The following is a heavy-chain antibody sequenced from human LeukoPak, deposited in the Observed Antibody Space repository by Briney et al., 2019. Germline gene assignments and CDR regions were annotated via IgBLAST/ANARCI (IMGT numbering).Heavy chain of an antibody. CDR3: ASLGYYDYVWGSYMFDY. J-gene: IGHJ4*02. V-gene: IGHV4-34*01. CDR2: INHSGST. Sequence: PSETLSLTCAVYGGSFSGYYWSWIRQPPGKGLEWIGEINHSGSTNYNPSLKSRVTISVDTSKNQFSLKLSSVTAADTAVYYCASLGYYDYVWGSYMFDYWGQGTLVTVSS. CDR1: GGSFSGYY. D-gene: IGHD3-16*01.